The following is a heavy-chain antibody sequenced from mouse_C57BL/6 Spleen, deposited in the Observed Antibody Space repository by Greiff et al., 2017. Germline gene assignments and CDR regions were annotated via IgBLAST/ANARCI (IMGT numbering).Heavy chain of an antibody. J-gene: IGHJ2*01. V-gene: IGHV5-6*01. CDR1: GFTFSSYG. CDR3: AREDYGNYFDY. CDR2: ISGGGSYT. Sequence: EVQGVESGGDLVKPGGSLKLSCAASGFTFSSYGMSWVRQTPDKRLEWVATISGGGSYTYYPDSVKGRFTISRDNAKNTLYLQMSSLKSEDTAMYYCAREDYGNYFDYWGQGTTRTVSS. D-gene: IGHD2-1*01.